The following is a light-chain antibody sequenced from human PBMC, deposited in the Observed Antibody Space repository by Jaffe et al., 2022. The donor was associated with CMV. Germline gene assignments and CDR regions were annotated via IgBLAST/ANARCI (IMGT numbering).Light chain of an antibody. J-gene: IGKJ4*01. CDR2: YAS. CDR3: QQSSSLPQT. V-gene: IGKV6-21*02. CDR1: QSIGSS. Sequence: EIVLAQSPDFQSVTPTEKVTITCRASQSIGSSIHWYQQKPDQSPKLLIKYASQPISGVPSRFVGSGSGTDFTLTINSLEAEDAATYYCQQSSSLPQTFGGGTKVEIK.